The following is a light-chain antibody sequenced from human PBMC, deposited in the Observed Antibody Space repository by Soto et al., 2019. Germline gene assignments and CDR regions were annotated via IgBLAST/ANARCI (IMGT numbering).Light chain of an antibody. CDR2: DAS. CDR3: QQYASSGT. J-gene: IGKJ4*02. CDR1: QSVSSY. V-gene: IGKV3-11*01. Sequence: EIVLTQSPATLSLSPGERATLSCRASQSVSSYLAWYQQKPGQAPRLLIYDASNRATGIPARFSGSGSGTDFTLTISSLEPEDFAVYYCQQYASSGTFGKATKVEIX.